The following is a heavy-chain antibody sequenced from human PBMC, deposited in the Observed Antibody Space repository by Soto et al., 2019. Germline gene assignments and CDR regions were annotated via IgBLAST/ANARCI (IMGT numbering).Heavy chain of an antibody. CDR1: GGTFSSYA. V-gene: IGHV1-69*01. Sequence: QVQLVQSGAEVKKPGSSVKVSCKASGGTFSSYAISWVRQAPGQGLEWMGGIIPIFGTANYAQKFQGRVTIPADESTSTAYMELSSLRSEDTAVYYCHFSDYSPTFDFDYWGQGTLVTVSS. CDR2: IIPIFGTA. CDR3: HFSDYSPTFDFDY. J-gene: IGHJ4*02. D-gene: IGHD3-16*01.